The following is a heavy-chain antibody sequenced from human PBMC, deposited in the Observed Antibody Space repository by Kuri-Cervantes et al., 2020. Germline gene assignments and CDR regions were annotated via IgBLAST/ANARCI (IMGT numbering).Heavy chain of an antibody. CDR1: GFSLSNARMG. J-gene: IGHJ4*02. CDR3: ARILGSSYTSSSGGGFDY. D-gene: IGHD6-6*01. CDR2: IFSNDEK. V-gene: IGHV2-26*01. Sequence: SGPTLVKPTETLTLTCTVSGFSLSNARMGVSWIRQPPGKALEWLAHIFSNDEKSYSTSLKSRHTISKDTSKNQVVLTMTNMDPVDTATYYCARILGSSYTSSSGGGFDYWGQGTLVTVSS.